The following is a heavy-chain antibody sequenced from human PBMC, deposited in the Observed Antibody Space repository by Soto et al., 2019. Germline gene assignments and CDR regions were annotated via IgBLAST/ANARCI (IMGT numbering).Heavy chain of an antibody. J-gene: IGHJ4*02. CDR3: ARGEDWNYLLG. CDR1: GASINSGGYY. CDR2: IYFTGNT. Sequence: SETLSLTCTVSGASINSGGYYWNWVRLLPGRGLEWIGYIYFTGNTYYNPSLESRVTISLDTPQNQFSLELNSVSAADTAVYYCARGEDWNYLLGWGQGTTVTVSS. V-gene: IGHV4-31*03. D-gene: IGHD1-7*01.